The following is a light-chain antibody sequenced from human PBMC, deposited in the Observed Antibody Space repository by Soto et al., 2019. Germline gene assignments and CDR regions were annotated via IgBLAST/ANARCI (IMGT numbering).Light chain of an antibody. V-gene: IGKV3-15*01. CDR2: GAS. Sequence: EIVMTQSPATLSVSPGARATLSCRASQSVSIHLAWYQQKPGQAPRLLSYGASTRATGIPARFSGSGSGTVFTLTISSLQSEDFAVYYCQQYDNWPITFGQGTRLEI. CDR3: QQYDNWPIT. J-gene: IGKJ5*01. CDR1: QSVSIH.